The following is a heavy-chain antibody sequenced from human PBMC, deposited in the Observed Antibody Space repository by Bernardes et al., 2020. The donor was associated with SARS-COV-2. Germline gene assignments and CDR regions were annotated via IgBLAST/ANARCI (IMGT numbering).Heavy chain of an antibody. V-gene: IGHV3-30*18. CDR3: AKNIPAVGTVGDAFDI. J-gene: IGHJ3*02. CDR1: GFTFSSYG. CDR2: ISYDGSNK. D-gene: IGHD6-13*01. Sequence: GGSLRLSCAASGFTFSSYGMHWVRQAPGKGLEWVAVISYDGSNKYYADSVKGRYTISRDNSKNTLYLQMTSLRAEDTAIYHCAKNIPAVGTVGDAFDIWGQGTMVTVSS.